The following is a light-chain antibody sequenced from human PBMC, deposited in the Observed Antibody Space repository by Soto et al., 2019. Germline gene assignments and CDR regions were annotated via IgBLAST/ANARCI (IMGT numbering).Light chain of an antibody. J-gene: IGLJ2*01. V-gene: IGLV2-14*01. CDR2: DVS. CDR1: SSDVGGYNY. CDR3: SSYTSSSTRG. Sequence: QSALTQPASVSGSPGQSITISCTGTSSDVGGYNYVSWYQQHPGKAPKLMIYDVSNRPSGVSNRFSGSKSGNTASLTISGLQPEDEADYYCSSYTSSSTRGFGGGTKLTVL.